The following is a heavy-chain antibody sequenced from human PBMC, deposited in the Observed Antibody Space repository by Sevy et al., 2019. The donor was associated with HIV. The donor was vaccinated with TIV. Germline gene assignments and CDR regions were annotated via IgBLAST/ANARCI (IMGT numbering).Heavy chain of an antibody. CDR3: ARGEGDLTI. Sequence: SETLSLTCAVYGGSFSGYYWSWIRQPPGKGLEWIGEINHGGSTNYNPSLKSRVTISVDTSKNQFSLKLSSVTAADSAVYYCARGEGDLTIWGQGTLVTVSS. CDR2: INHGGST. J-gene: IGHJ4*02. CDR1: GGSFSGYY. V-gene: IGHV4-34*01. D-gene: IGHD3-3*01.